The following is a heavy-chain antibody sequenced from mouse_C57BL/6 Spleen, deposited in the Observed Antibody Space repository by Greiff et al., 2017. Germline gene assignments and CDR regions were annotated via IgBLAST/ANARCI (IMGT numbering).Heavy chain of an antibody. CDR3: TRGDYDECALAY. CDR2: IDPETGGT. CDR1: GYPFTDYE. D-gene: IGHD2-4*01. Sequence: VQLQQSGAELVRPGASVTLSCKASGYPFTDYEMHWVKQTPVHGLEWIGAIDPETGGTAYNQKFKGKAILTADKSSSTAYMELRSLTAEDSAVYYCTRGDYDECALAYWGQGTLVTVSA. J-gene: IGHJ3*01. V-gene: IGHV1-15*01.